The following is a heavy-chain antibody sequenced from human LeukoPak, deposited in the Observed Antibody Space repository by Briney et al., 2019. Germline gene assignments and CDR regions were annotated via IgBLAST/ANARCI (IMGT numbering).Heavy chain of an antibody. D-gene: IGHD1-1*01. J-gene: IGHJ5*02. CDR3: AKEGAEYNLNA. Sequence: GGSLRLSCAASRFTFSNSWMSWLRQAPGKGLEWVANMNQDGSERYYVDSVKGRFTISRDNAENSLFLQMNSLRADDTAVFYCAKEGAEYNLNAWGQGTLVTVSS. CDR1: RFTFSNSW. V-gene: IGHV3-7*05. CDR2: MNQDGSER.